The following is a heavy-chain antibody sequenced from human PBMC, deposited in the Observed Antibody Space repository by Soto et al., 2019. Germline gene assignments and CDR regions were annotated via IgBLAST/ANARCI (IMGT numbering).Heavy chain of an antibody. V-gene: IGHV3-23*01. D-gene: IGHD3-22*01. CDR2: FTGSTDST. Sequence: GGSLRLSCAASGFTISTYAMAWVRQAPGKGLEWVSGFTGSTDSTYYAGSVKGRFTISSDNSKNTLYLQMNSLRSEDTAVYFCAKGQNRHITGYYPYYFDYWGQGTLVTVSS. CDR1: GFTISTYA. J-gene: IGHJ4*02. CDR3: AKGQNRHITGYYPYYFDY.